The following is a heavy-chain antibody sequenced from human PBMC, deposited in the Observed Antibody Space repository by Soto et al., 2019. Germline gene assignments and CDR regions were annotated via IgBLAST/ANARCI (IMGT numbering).Heavy chain of an antibody. V-gene: IGHV3-21*01. J-gene: IGHJ4*01. CDR3: ARVLKPNEFDY. CDR1: GFTFSSYS. CDR2: ITSSSNYI. Sequence: EVQLVESGGGLVKPGGSLRLSCAASGFTFSSYSMNWVRQAPGKGLEWVSSITSSSNYIYYADSVKGRFTISRDNAKKSLFLQMNSLRAEDTAVYYCARVLKPNEFDYWGQEPWSPSPQ.